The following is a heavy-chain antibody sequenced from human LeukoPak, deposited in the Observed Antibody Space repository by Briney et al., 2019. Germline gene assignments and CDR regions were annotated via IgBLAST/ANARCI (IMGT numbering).Heavy chain of an antibody. CDR1: GVTFSIYA. CDR2: ISNSVDDT. J-gene: IGHJ4*02. Sequence: GRSLRLSCAGSGVTFSIYAMRWVRQAPGPGLECVSDISNSVDDTSYADSVRGRFTISRDNSRNTLYLQLISLRPETPAVYSCAKAAPIGKYRTNGVCPPFDYWGQGTLVTVSS. V-gene: IGHV3-23*01. D-gene: IGHD2-8*01. CDR3: AKAAPIGKYRTNGVCPPFDY.